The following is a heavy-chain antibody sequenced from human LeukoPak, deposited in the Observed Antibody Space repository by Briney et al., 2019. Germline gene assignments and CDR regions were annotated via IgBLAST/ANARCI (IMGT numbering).Heavy chain of an antibody. CDR2: ISGSGGNT. J-gene: IGHJ4*02. D-gene: IGHD6-19*01. V-gene: IGHV3-23*01. CDR1: GFTFSSYA. Sequence: PGGSLSLSCAASGFTFSSYAVTWVRQAPGKGLEWVSSISGSGGNTYYADSVKGRFTISRDNSKNMLFLQMNSLRAEDTAVYYCAKDAHRTSGWYFFDYWGQGTLVTVSS. CDR3: AKDAHRTSGWYFFDY.